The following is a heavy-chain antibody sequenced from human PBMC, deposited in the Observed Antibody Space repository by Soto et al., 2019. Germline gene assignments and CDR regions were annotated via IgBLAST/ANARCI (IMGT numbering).Heavy chain of an antibody. J-gene: IGHJ6*04. CDR3: ARHLIGFGTVTMGGVTFPPDYNGTDV. V-gene: IGHV5-51*01. CDR1: GYSFTSYW. Sequence: GESLKISCKGSGYSFTSYWIGWVRQMPGKGLEWMGIIYPGDSDTRYSPSFQGQATISADKSISTAYLQWSSLKASDTAMYYCARHLIGFGTVTMGGVTFPPDYNGTDVWGKATTVTVSS. D-gene: IGHD4-17*01. CDR2: IYPGDSDT.